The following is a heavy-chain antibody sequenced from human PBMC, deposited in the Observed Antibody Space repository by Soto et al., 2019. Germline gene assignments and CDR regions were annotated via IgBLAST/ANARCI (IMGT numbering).Heavy chain of an antibody. CDR1: SDSINSYS. V-gene: IGHV4-59*01. D-gene: IGHD6-19*01. J-gene: IGHJ4*02. Sequence: PSETLSLTCTVSSDSINSYSWSWIRQPPGKGLEWIGYIYYSGSTNYNPSLKSRVTISVDTSKNQFSLNLTSVTAADTAVYYCARGRFSSGGLSHYWGQGTLVTVS. CDR3: ARGRFSSGGLSHY. CDR2: IYYSGST.